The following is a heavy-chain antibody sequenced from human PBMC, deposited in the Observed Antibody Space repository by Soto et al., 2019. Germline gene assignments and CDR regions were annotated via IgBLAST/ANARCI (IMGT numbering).Heavy chain of an antibody. CDR1: GFTFSSYG. CDR2: IWYDGSNK. J-gene: IGHJ4*02. Sequence: SLRLSCAASGFTFSSYGMHWVRQAPGKGLEWVAVIWYDGSNKYYADSVKGRFTISRDNSKNTLYLQMNSLRAEDTAVYYCARGSIVVVYYFDYWGQGTLVTVSS. D-gene: IGHD3-22*01. V-gene: IGHV3-33*01. CDR3: ARGSIVVVYYFDY.